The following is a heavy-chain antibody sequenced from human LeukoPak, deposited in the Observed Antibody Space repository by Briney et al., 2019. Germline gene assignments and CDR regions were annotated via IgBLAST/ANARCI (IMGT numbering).Heavy chain of an antibody. J-gene: IGHJ4*02. Sequence: PGGSLRLSCAASGFTFSSYAMSWVRQAPGKGLEWVSAISGSGGSTYYADSVRGRFTISRDNSKNTLYLQMNSLRAEDTAVYYCAKVFAYDSPRYLDYWGQGTLVTVSS. CDR1: GFTFSSYA. CDR2: ISGSGGST. D-gene: IGHD3-22*01. V-gene: IGHV3-23*01. CDR3: AKVFAYDSPRYLDY.